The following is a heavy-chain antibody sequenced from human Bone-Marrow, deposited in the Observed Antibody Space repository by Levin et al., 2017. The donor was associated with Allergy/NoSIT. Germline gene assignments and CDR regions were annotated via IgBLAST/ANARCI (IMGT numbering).Heavy chain of an antibody. CDR2: IHGDKGNT. Sequence: ASVKVSCKASGYTFINFAIYWLRQAPGQRLEWMGWIHGDKGNTKYSQNFHERVTITRDTSATTAFMEVSSLRAEETDVYVCARGAYDNSNCYQYYYGMDVWGQGTTVTVSS. D-gene: IGHD2/OR15-2a*01. V-gene: IGHV1-3*01. CDR3: ARGAYDNSNCYQYYYGMDV. CDR1: GYTFINFA. J-gene: IGHJ6*02.